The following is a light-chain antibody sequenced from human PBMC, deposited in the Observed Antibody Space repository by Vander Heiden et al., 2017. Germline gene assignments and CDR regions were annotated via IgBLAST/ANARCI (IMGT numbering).Light chain of an antibody. J-gene: IGKJ4*01. CDR1: QSVNNY. CDR3: QQRTFWPPALT. CDR2: DAS. Sequence: EVVLTQSPATLSLSPGERATLSCRASQSVNNYLAWYQQKPGQPPRLLIYDASNRATGVPARISGSGSGTDFTLTISSLEPEDFAVYFCQQRTFWPPALTFGGGTKVEI. V-gene: IGKV3-11*01.